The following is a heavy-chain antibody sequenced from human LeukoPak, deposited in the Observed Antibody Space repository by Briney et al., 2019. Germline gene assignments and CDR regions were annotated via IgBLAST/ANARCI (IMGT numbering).Heavy chain of an antibody. CDR1: GSNFTGFY. Sequence: ASVKVSCKASGSNFTGFYINWVRQTPGQGLEWMGRINFNRGVTNDASKFRGRVTMTSDTSINTAYMDLSSLQSDDTAVYYCAGARPSAVVVITNWFDPWGQGTLVTVSS. D-gene: IGHD3-22*01. V-gene: IGHV1-2*06. CDR2: INFNRGVT. CDR3: AGARPSAVVVITNWFDP. J-gene: IGHJ5*02.